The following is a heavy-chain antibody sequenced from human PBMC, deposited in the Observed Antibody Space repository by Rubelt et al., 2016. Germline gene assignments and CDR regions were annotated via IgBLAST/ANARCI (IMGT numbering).Heavy chain of an antibody. V-gene: IGHV4-34*01. CDR2: INHSGST. CDR1: GGSFSGYY. D-gene: IGHD3-10*01. CDR3: ARDNYYGWRYFDY. J-gene: IGHJ4*02. Sequence: QVQLQQWGAGLLKPSETLSLTCAVYGGSFSGYYWSWIRQSPGKGLEWIGEINHSGSTNYNPSLKSRVTISVDTSKNQFFLKVRSVTAADTAVYYCARDNYYGWRYFDYWGQGTLVTVSS.